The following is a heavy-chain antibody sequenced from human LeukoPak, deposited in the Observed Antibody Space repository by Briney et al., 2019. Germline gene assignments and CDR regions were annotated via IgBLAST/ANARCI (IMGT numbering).Heavy chain of an antibody. CDR1: SGSISSYY. V-gene: IGHV4-4*07. CDR3: ARATATGWYYFDY. CDR2: IYTSGST. J-gene: IGHJ4*02. Sequence: KPSETLSLTCTVFSGSISSYYWTWIRQPAGKGLEWIGHIYTSGSTNYNPSLKSRVTMSLDTSKKQFSLRLSSVTAADTAVYFCARATATGWYYFDYWGQGTLVTVSS. D-gene: IGHD6-19*01.